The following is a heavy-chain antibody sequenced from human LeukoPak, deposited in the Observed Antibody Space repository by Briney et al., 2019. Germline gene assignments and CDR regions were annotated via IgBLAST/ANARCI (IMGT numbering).Heavy chain of an antibody. J-gene: IGHJ6*03. Sequence: SETLSLTCTVSGGAITSHYWTWIRQSPVKGLELIGDISNSGSTSYNPSLKSRSTISIEPSKNQFSLKLSSVTAADTAVYYCGRDALVGYFSYYYMDVWGKGTTVTVSS. CDR2: ISNSGST. CDR1: GGAITSHY. D-gene: IGHD2-15*01. CDR3: GRDALVGYFSYYYMDV. V-gene: IGHV4-59*11.